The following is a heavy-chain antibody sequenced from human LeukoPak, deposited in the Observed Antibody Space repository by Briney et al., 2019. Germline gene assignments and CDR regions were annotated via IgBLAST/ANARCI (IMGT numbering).Heavy chain of an antibody. CDR1: GGSISRGDNY. D-gene: IGHD3-10*01. CDR2: IYYSGRT. J-gene: IGHJ3*02. CDR3: ARDRSGSSSLNAFDI. V-gene: IGHV4-31*03. Sequence: SETLSLTCTVSGGSISRGDNYWSWIRQYPGKGLECIGYIYYSGRTYYNPSLKSRVTISIDTSRSQFSLRLSSVTAADTAVYYCARDRSGSSSLNAFDIWGQGTMDTVSS.